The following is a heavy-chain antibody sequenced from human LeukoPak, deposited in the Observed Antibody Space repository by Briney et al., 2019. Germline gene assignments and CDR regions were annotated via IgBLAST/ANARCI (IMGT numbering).Heavy chain of an antibody. Sequence: PGGSLRLSCAASGFTFSSYSMNWVRQAPGKGLEWVSYISSSHSTDYADSVKGRFTISRDNAKNSLYLQMNSLRAEDTAVYYCAKYSSSSNYYYGMDVWGQGTTVTVSS. CDR3: AKYSSSSNYYYGMDV. D-gene: IGHD6-13*01. V-gene: IGHV3-48*04. J-gene: IGHJ6*02. CDR2: ISSSHST. CDR1: GFTFSSYS.